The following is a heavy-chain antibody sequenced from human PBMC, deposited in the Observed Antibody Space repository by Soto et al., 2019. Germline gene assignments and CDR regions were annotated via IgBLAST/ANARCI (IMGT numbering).Heavy chain of an antibody. J-gene: IGHJ4*02. CDR1: GYTFTSYG. Sequence: ASVKVSCKASGYTFTSYGISWVRQAPGQGLEWMGWTSAYNGNTNYAQKLQGRVTMTTDTSTSTAYMELRSLRSDDTAVYYCARDEDGAMPHLFDYWGQGTPVTVSS. CDR3: ARDEDGAMPHLFDY. D-gene: IGHD2-2*01. V-gene: IGHV1-18*04. CDR2: TSAYNGNT.